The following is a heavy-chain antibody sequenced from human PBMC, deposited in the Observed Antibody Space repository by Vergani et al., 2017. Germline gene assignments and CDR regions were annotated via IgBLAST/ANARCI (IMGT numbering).Heavy chain of an antibody. D-gene: IGHD3-3*01. CDR3: ARERVITIFGVVKPAYGMDV. CDR1: GFTFSSYS. J-gene: IGHJ6*02. V-gene: IGHV3-21*01. Sequence: EVQLVESGGGLVKPGGSLRLSCAASGFTFSSYSMNWVRQAPGKGLEWVSSISSSSSYIYYADSVKGRFTISRDNAKNSLYLQMNSLRAEDTAVYYCARERVITIFGVVKPAYGMDVWGQGTTVTVSS. CDR2: ISSSSSYI.